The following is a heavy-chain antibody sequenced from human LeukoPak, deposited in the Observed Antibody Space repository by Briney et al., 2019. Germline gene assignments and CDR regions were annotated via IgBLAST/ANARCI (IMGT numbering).Heavy chain of an antibody. CDR3: ARVVVGVTGHDAFDK. J-gene: IGHJ3*02. D-gene: IGHD1-26*01. CDR1: GGSISSTSYY. CDR2: IFYSGST. Sequence: SETLSLTCTVSGGSISSTSYYWGWIRQPPGKGLEWIGSIFYSGSTYYNPSLKSRVSISVDTSKNQFSLKLSSVTAADTAMYFCARVVVGVTGHDAFDKWGQGTMITVSS. V-gene: IGHV4-39*07.